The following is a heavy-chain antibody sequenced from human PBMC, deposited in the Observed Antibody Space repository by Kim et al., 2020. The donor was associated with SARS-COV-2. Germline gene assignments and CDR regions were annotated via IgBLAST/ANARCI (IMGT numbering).Heavy chain of an antibody. D-gene: IGHD6-19*01. J-gene: IGHJ4*02. CDR2: IYHSGST. CDR3: ARDGPGIAVAGHFDY. V-gene: IGHV4-4*02. Sequence: SETLSLTCAVSGGSISSSNWWSWVRQPPGKGLEWIGEIYHSGSTNYNPSLKSRVTISVDKSKNQLSLKLSSVTAADTAVYYCARDGPGIAVAGHFDYWGQGTLVTVSS. CDR1: GGSISSSNW.